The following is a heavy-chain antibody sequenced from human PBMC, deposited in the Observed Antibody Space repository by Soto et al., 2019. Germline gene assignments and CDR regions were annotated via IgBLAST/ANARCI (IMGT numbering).Heavy chain of an antibody. V-gene: IGHV5-51*01. Sequence: PGESLKISCKGSGYSFPSYWIGWVRQMPGKGLEWMGIIYPGDSDTRYSPSFQGQVTISADKSTNTAYLQWSSLKASDTAMYYCAGTSGDYLSYFDYWGQGALVTVSS. D-gene: IGHD1-26*01. CDR1: GYSFPSYW. CDR2: IYPGDSDT. J-gene: IGHJ4*02. CDR3: AGTSGDYLSYFDY.